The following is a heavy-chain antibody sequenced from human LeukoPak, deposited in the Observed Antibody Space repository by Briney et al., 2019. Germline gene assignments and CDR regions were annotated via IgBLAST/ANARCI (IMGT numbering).Heavy chain of an antibody. CDR1: GFTFSSYG. CDR3: TTDHDGDYVFDY. J-gene: IGHJ4*02. CDR2: IKSKTDGGTT. Sequence: GGSLRLSCAASGFTFSSYGMHWVRQAPGKGLEWVGRIKSKTDGGTTDYAAPVKGRFTISRDDSKNTLYLQMSSLKTEDTAVYYCTTDHDGDYVFDYWGQGTLVTVSS. V-gene: IGHV3-15*01. D-gene: IGHD4-17*01.